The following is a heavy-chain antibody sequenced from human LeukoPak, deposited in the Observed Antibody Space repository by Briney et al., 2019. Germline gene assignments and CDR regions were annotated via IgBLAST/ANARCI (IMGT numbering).Heavy chain of an antibody. V-gene: IGHV3-7*01. CDR2: IKKDGSEK. D-gene: IGHD3-22*01. CDR1: GFTFSSYG. Sequence: GGSLRLSCVASGFTFSSYGMSWVRQAPGKGLEWVANIKKDGSEKYYVDSVKGRFTSSRDNAKNSLYLQMNSLRAEDTAVYYGAKDLYRIVVVPHYFDYWGQGTLVTVSS. J-gene: IGHJ4*02. CDR3: AKDLYRIVVVPHYFDY.